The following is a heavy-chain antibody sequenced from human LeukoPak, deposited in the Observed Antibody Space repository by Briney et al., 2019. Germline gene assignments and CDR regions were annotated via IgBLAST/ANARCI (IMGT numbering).Heavy chain of an antibody. J-gene: IGHJ5*02. Sequence: SETLSLTCTVSGGSIRSSYYYWGWIRQPPGKGLEWIGSIYDSGSTYYNPSLKSRVTISVDTSKNQFSLKLSSVTAADTAVYYCARQYYYDNNWFDPWGQGTLVTVSS. CDR3: ARQYYYDNNWFDP. CDR1: GGSIRSSYYY. V-gene: IGHV4-39*01. D-gene: IGHD3-22*01. CDR2: IYDSGST.